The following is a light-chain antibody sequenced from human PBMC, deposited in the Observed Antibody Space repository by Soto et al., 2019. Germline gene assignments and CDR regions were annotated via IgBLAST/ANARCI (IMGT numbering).Light chain of an antibody. Sequence: EIVLTQSPATLSLSPGERAILSCRASQSISTYLAWYQQKPGQAPRLLIYGASSRATGIPARFSGSGSGTDFTLTISSLEPEDFAVYYCQLRSNWPPTWTFGQGTKLEIK. J-gene: IGKJ1*01. CDR2: GAS. V-gene: IGKV3-11*01. CDR3: QLRSNWPPTWT. CDR1: QSISTY.